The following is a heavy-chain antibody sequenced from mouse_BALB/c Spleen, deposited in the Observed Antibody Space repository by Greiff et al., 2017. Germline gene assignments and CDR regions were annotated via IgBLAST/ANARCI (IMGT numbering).Heavy chain of an antibody. CDR1: GYTFTSYW. CDR2: IYPGSGST. J-gene: IGHJ4*01. V-gene: IGHV1S22*01. Sequence: LQQPGSELVRPGASVKLSCKASGYTFTSYWMHWVKQRHGQGLEWIGNIYPGSGSTNYDEKFKSKGTLTVDTSSSTAYMHLSSLTSEDSAVYYCTRGGSSYYAMDYWGQGTSVTVSS. CDR3: TRGGSSYYAMDY. D-gene: IGHD1-1*01.